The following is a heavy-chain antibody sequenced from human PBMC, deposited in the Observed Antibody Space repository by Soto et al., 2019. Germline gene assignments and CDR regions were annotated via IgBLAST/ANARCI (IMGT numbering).Heavy chain of an antibody. J-gene: IGHJ6*02. V-gene: IGHV4-38-2*02. CDR1: GFPISSPYS. CDR3: ARDRPRTIYNSDYYNYGMDV. Sequence: ASETLSLTCLVSGFPISSPYSWGWIRQPPGKGLEWIGSISHTGTTSYNPSLKSRVTISSDTSKNQFPLRLFSVTAADTAVYYCARDRPRTIYNSDYYNYGMDVWGQGTTVTVSS. CDR2: ISHTGTT. D-gene: IGHD6-19*01.